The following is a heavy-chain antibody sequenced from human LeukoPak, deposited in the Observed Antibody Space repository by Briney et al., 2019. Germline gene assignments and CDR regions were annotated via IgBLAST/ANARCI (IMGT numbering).Heavy chain of an antibody. D-gene: IGHD6-19*01. CDR3: ARSLDAWLDYYYYYMDV. CDR2: IYYSGST. Sequence: PSETLSLTCTVSGGSISSSSYYWGWIRQPPGKGLEWIGSIYYSGSTYYNPSLKSRVTISVDTSKNQFSLKLSSVTAADTAVYYCARSLDAWLDYYYYYMDVWGKGTTVTVSS. J-gene: IGHJ6*03. V-gene: IGHV4-39*07. CDR1: GGSISSSSYY.